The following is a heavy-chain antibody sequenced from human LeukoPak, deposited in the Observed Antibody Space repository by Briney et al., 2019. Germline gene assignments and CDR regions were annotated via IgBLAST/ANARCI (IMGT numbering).Heavy chain of an antibody. CDR1: GGTFSSYS. CDR2: IIPIFGTA. Sequence: KVSCKASGGTFSSYSISWVRQAPGQGLEWMGGIIPIFGTANYAQKFQGRVTITTDESTSTAYMELSSLRSEDTAVYYCARDYDSSGYHAFDIWGQGTMVTVSS. D-gene: IGHD3-22*01. J-gene: IGHJ3*02. CDR3: ARDYDSSGYHAFDI. V-gene: IGHV1-69*05.